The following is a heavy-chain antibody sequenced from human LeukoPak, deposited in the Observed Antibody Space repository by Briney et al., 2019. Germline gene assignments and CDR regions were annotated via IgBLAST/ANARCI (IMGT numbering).Heavy chain of an antibody. CDR1: GGSFSSHY. J-gene: IGHJ4*02. D-gene: IGHD3-10*01. Sequence: SETLSLTCTVSGGSFSSHYWSWIRQPAGKGLEWIGRIYTSGSTNYNPSLKSRVTMSVDTSKNQFSLKLSSVTAADTAVYYCARGSYYYGSGTPFDYWGQGTLVTVSS. V-gene: IGHV4-4*07. CDR3: ARGSYYYGSGTPFDY. CDR2: IYTSGST.